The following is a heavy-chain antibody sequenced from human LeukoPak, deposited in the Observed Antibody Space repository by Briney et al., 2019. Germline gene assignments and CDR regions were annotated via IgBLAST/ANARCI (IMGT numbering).Heavy chain of an antibody. V-gene: IGHV1-2*02. Sequence: ASVKVSCKASGYTFNGDYIHWVRQAPGQGLEWMGWINPNSGGTNYAQKFQGRVTMARDTSISTAYMELSRLRSDDTAVYYCARDGGSGGYPPPNWGQGTLVTVSS. CDR2: INPNSGGT. CDR3: ARDGGSGGYPPPN. CDR1: GYTFNGDY. J-gene: IGHJ4*02. D-gene: IGHD3-10*01.